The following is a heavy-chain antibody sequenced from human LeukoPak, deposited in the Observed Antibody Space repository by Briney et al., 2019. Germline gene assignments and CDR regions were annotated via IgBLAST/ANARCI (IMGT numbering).Heavy chain of an antibody. D-gene: IGHD2-8*01. CDR3: ARHRYCTNGVCYTSTDY. V-gene: IGHV4-34*01. CDR1: GGSFSGYY. J-gene: IGHJ4*02. Sequence: SETLSLTCAVYGGSFSGYYWSWIRQPPGKGLEWIGEINHSGSTNYNPSLKSRVTISVDTSKNQFSLKLSSVTAADTAVYYCARHRYCTNGVCYTSTDYWGQGTLVTVSS. CDR2: INHSGST.